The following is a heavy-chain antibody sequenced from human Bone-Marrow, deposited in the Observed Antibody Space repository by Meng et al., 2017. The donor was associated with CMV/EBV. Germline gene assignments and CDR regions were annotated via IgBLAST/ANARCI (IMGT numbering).Heavy chain of an antibody. CDR3: AKDLGTSSRSY. D-gene: IGHD6-6*01. CDR1: GFAFSSYS. J-gene: IGHJ4*02. Sequence: GESLKISCAASGFAFSSYSMNWVRQAPGKGLEWVSSISSSSSYIYYADSVKGRFTISRDNAKNSLYLQMSSLRPDDTAMYYCAKDLGTSSRSYWGQGKLVTVAS. CDR2: ISSSSSYI. V-gene: IGHV3-21*04.